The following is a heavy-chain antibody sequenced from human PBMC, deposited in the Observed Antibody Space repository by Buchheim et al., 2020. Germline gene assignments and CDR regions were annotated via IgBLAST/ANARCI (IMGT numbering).Heavy chain of an antibody. CDR3: ARDGTYGDYDAGY. Sequence: QLQLEESGPGLAKPSETLSLTCTVSGGSISTSSFYWGWIRQSPGTGLEWIGSLYNSGSTYYNPSLKSRVTLSIETSKNRFSLKLSSVTAADTAVYYCARDGTYGDYDAGYWGQGTL. CDR2: LYNSGST. CDR1: GGSISTSSFY. V-gene: IGHV4-39*02. J-gene: IGHJ4*02. D-gene: IGHD4-17*01.